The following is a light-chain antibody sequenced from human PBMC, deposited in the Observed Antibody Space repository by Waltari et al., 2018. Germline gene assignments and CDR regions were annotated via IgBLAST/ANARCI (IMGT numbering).Light chain of an antibody. CDR1: QGINNY. CDR3: QQYNKSPLT. J-gene: IGKJ4*01. CDR2: YAS. V-gene: IGKV1-33*01. Sequence: DIQMTQSPSSLSASVGDRVTITCRASQGINNYLSGYQQKPGKAPKSLIYYASSLETGVPAKFSGSRSGTDYTLTISSLQPEDIAKYDCQQYNKSPLTFGGGTKVEIK.